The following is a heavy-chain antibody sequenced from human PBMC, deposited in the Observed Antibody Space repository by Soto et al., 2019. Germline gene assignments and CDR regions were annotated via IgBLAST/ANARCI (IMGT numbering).Heavy chain of an antibody. CDR1: VFIFKNYA. J-gene: IGHJ4*02. Sequence: GGSLRLSCGGSVFIFKNYALNWVRQAPGKGLEWVASITRDGYNKYYADSVKGRFTISRDNSRDTLSLQMTALRTEDSSIYYCTKSSGGSSSVGMDYWGQGTRVTVSS. D-gene: IGHD6-6*01. V-gene: IGHV3-30*04. CDR3: TKSSGGSSSVGMDY. CDR2: ITRDGYNK.